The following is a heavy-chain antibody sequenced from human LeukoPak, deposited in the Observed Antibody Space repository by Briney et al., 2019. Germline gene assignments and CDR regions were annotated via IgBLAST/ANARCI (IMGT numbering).Heavy chain of an antibody. V-gene: IGHV1-18*01. Sequence: ASVKVSCKASGYTFTSYGISWVRQAPGQGLEWMGWISAYNGNTNYAQKLQGRVTMTTDTSTSTAYMELRSLRSDDTAVYYCARDGRGSGSAPLYYFDYWGQGTLVTVSS. CDR3: ARDGRGSGSAPLYYFDY. CDR1: GYTFTSYG. J-gene: IGHJ4*02. D-gene: IGHD3-10*01. CDR2: ISAYNGNT.